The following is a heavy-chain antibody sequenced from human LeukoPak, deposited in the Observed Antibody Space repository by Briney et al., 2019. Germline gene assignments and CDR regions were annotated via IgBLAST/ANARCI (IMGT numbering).Heavy chain of an antibody. CDR1: GFTFSSYG. V-gene: IGHV3-23*01. CDR2: ISGSGGST. Sequence: GGTLRLSCAASGFTFSSYGMSWVRQAPGKGLEWVSAISGSGGSTYYADSVKGRFTISRDNSKNTLYLQMNSLRAEDTAVYYCAKMYGGTYTGSWGQGTLVTVSA. D-gene: IGHD1-26*01. J-gene: IGHJ4*02. CDR3: AKMYGGTYTGS.